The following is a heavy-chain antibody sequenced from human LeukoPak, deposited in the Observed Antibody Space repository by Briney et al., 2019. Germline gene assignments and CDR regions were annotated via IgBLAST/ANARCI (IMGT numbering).Heavy chain of an antibody. Sequence: SETLSLTCAVYGGSFSGYYWSWIRQPPGKGLEWIGYIYYSGSTNYNPSLKSRVTISVDTSKNQFSLKLSSVTAADTAVYYCARGDSSGWQRGQFDYWGQGTLVTVSS. CDR3: ARGDSSGWQRGQFDY. V-gene: IGHV4-59*01. J-gene: IGHJ4*02. CDR1: GGSFSGYY. D-gene: IGHD6-19*01. CDR2: IYYSGST.